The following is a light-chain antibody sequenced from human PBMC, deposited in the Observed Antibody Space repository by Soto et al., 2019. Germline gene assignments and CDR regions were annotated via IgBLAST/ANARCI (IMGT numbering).Light chain of an antibody. CDR1: QSISSW. J-gene: IGKJ4*01. CDR2: KAS. V-gene: IGKV1-5*03. Sequence: DIQMTQSPSTLSASVGARVTITCRASQSISSWLAWYQQKPGKAPKILIYKASSLESGVPSRFSGSGSGTDVTISIRSLQPEDVETYDGQQANSFPLTFGGGTKVDIK. CDR3: QQANSFPLT.